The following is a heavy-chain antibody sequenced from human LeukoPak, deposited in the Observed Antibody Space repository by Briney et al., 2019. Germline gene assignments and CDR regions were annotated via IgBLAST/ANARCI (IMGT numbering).Heavy chain of an antibody. V-gene: IGHV3-23*01. Sequence: TGGSLRLSCATSGSAFSSYTMGWVRQAPGKGLEWVSAITGSGGSTYYADSVKGRFTISRDNSKNTLYLQMNSLRADDTAVYYCAKKTSYCAGDCYPYYFDHWGQGTLVTVSS. CDR3: AKKTSYCAGDCYPYYFDH. CDR2: ITGSGGST. CDR1: GSAFSSYT. J-gene: IGHJ4*02. D-gene: IGHD2-21*02.